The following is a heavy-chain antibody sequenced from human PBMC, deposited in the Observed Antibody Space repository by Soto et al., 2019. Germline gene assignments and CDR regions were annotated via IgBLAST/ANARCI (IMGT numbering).Heavy chain of an antibody. V-gene: IGHV1-18*04. CDR3: ARVLGQLQQQLAPDY. CDR1: CYTFTSYG. D-gene: IGHD6-13*01. J-gene: IGHJ4*02. CDR2: ISAYNGNT. Sequence: SGQVSFKASCYTFTSYGISWVRQAPGQGLEWMGWISAYNGNTNYAQKLQGRVTMTTDTSTSTAYMELRSLRSDDTAVYYCARVLGQLQQQLAPDYWGQGTLVTVSS.